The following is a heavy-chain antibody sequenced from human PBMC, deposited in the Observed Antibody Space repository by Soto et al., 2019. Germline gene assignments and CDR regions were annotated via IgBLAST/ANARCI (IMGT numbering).Heavy chain of an antibody. CDR1: GFTLSNYW. D-gene: IGHD2-2*01. Sequence: GGTLRLSCAASGFTLSNYWMHWARQAPKKRLVWVSRISSDGSSTNYADPVKGRFTISRDNAKNSLHLQMNSLRAEDTAVYYCARVPYSSSSSCYSYFDSWGQGTLVTVSS. CDR2: ISSDGSST. CDR3: ARVPYSSSSSCYSYFDS. V-gene: IGHV3-74*01. J-gene: IGHJ4*02.